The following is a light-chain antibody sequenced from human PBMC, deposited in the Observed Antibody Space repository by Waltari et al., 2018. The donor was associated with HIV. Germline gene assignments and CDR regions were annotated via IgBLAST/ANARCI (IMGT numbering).Light chain of an antibody. Sequence: QSALTQPASVSGSLGQSITISCTGASTNVGSYSLVSWYQNRPGQAPTLIIYYDSKRPLWISSRFSGSKSGNTASLTISGLQSEDEADYYCCSYGGDDTLVFGGGTKVTAL. CDR1: STNVGSYSL. CDR3: CSYGGDDTLV. CDR2: YDS. J-gene: IGLJ3*02. V-gene: IGLV2-23*01.